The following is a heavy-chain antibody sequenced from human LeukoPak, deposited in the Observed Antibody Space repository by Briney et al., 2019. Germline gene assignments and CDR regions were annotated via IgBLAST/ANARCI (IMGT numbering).Heavy chain of an antibody. J-gene: IGHJ4*02. D-gene: IGHD1-26*01. CDR3: AKDPQWELPSPFDH. CDR1: GFTFSSYA. CDR2: ISGSGGST. V-gene: IGHV3-23*01. Sequence: GGSLRLSCAASGFTFSSYAMSWVRQAPGKGLEWVSAISGSGGSTYYADSVKGRFTISRDNSKDTLYLLMNSLRAEDTAVYYCAKDPQWELPSPFDHWGQGTLVTISS.